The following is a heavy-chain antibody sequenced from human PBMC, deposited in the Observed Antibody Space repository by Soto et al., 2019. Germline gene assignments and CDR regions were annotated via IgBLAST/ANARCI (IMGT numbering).Heavy chain of an antibody. V-gene: IGHV4-38-2*02. CDR1: GYSISSGYY. CDR2: IYHSGST. Sequence: PSETLSLTCAVSGYSISSGYYWGWIRQPPGKGLEWIGSIYHSGSTYYNPSLKSRVTISVDTSKNQFSLKLSSVTAADTAVYYCARDVGSGSYYYYYYGMDVWGQGTTVTV. J-gene: IGHJ6*02. CDR3: ARDVGSGSYYYYYYGMDV. D-gene: IGHD3-10*01.